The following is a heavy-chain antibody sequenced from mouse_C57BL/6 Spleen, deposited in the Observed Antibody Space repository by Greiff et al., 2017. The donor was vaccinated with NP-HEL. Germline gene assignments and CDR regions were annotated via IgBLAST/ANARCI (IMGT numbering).Heavy chain of an antibody. J-gene: IGHJ3*01. V-gene: IGHV1-85*01. CDR1: GYTFTSYD. CDR3: ARGGYFRNWPLFSF. Sequence: VQLQQSGPELVKPGASVKLSCKASGYTFTSYDINWVKQRPGQGLEWIGWIYPRDGSTKYNEKFKGKATLTVDTSSSTAYMELHSLTSEDSAVYFLARGGYFRNWPLFSFWGQGTLVTVSA. CDR2: IYPRDGST. D-gene: IGHD2-3*01.